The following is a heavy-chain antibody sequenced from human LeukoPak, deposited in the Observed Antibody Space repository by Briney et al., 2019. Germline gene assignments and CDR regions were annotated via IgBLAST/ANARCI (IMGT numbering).Heavy chain of an antibody. V-gene: IGHV3-48*01. Sequence: GGSLRLSXAASGFTFSSYSMNWVRQAPGKGLEWLSYVSSSGTTTYYADSVRGRFTISRDNAKNSLYLQMNSLRAEDTAVYYCARGLTYYYGSSAPYWGQGTLVTVSS. CDR2: VSSSGTTT. J-gene: IGHJ4*02. CDR1: GFTFSSYS. CDR3: ARGLTYYYGSSAPY. D-gene: IGHD3-22*01.